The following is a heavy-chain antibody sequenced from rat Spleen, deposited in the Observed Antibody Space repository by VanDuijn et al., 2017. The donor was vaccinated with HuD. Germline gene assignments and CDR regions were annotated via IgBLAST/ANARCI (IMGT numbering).Heavy chain of an antibody. V-gene: IGHV5-25*01. CDR1: GFTFSNYY. J-gene: IGHJ2*01. D-gene: IGHD1-11*01. CDR2: ISTGGGNT. Sequence: EVQVVESGGGLVQPGRSMKLSCAASGFTFSNYYMAWVRQAPTKGLEWVASISTGGGNTYYRDSVKGRFTISRDNAKNTQYLQMDSLRSEDTATYYCAREGLYYYGGYSEEDLWGQGVMVTVSS. CDR3: AREGLYYYGGYSEEDL.